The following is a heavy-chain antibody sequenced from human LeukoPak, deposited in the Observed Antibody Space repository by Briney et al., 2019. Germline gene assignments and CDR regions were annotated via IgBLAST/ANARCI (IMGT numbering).Heavy chain of an antibody. D-gene: IGHD5-18*01. CDR1: GFTFSSYS. V-gene: IGHV3-21*01. CDR2: ISSSSSYI. CDR3: ARTGGGYSYGWAY. J-gene: IGHJ4*02. Sequence: GGSLRLSCAASGFTFSSYSMNWVRQAPGKGLEWVSSISSSSSYIYYADSVKGRFTISRDNAKNSLYLQMNSLRAEDTAVHYCARTGGGYSYGWAYWGQGTLVTVSS.